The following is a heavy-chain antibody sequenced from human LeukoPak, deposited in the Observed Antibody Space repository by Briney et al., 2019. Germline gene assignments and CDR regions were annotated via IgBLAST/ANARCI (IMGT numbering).Heavy chain of an antibody. CDR3: AGSSSTSRDGLGY. D-gene: IGHD2-2*01. V-gene: IGHV4-34*01. J-gene: IGHJ4*02. CDR1: GGSFSGYY. Sequence: SETLSLTCAVYGGSFSGYYWSWIRQPPGKGLEWIGEINHSGSTNYNPSLKSRVTISVDTSKNQFSLKLSSVTAADTAVYYRAGSSSTSRDGLGYWGQGTLVTVSS. CDR2: INHSGST.